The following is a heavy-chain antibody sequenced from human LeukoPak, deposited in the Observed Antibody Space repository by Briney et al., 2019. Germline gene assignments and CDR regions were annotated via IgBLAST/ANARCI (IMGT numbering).Heavy chain of an antibody. CDR1: GGSFSGYY. D-gene: IGHD5-12*01. J-gene: IGHJ4*02. V-gene: IGHV4-34*01. CDR2: INHSGST. Sequence: SETLSLTCAVYGGSFSGYYWSWIRQPPGKGLEWIGEINHSGSTNYNPSLKSRVTISVDTSKNQFSLKLSSVTAADTAVYYCARGGPSGYDSDYWGQGTLVTVSS. CDR3: ARGGPSGYDSDY.